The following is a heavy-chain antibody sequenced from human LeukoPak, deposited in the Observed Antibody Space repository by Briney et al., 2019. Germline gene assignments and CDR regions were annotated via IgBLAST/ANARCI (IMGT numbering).Heavy chain of an antibody. D-gene: IGHD3-3*01. CDR1: GVSISSGSYY. V-gene: IGHV4-61*02. J-gene: IGHJ4*02. CDR2: IYTSGST. CDR3: ASSEGDFWSGYFLD. Sequence: SETLSLTCTVSGVSISSGSYYWRWIRQPAGKGLEWIGRIYTSGSTNYNPSLKSRVTISVDTSKNQFSLKLSSVTAADTAVYYCASSEGDFWSGYFLDWGQGTLVTVSS.